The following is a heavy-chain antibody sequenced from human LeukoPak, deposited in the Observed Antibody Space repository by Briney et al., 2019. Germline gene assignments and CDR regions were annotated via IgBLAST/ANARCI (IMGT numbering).Heavy chain of an antibody. D-gene: IGHD6-19*01. CDR3: ARTGIAVAGTFDY. CDR2: IIPIFGTA. CDR1: GGTFSGYA. V-gene: IGHV1-69*06. Sequence: SVKVSCKASGGTFSGYAISWVRQAPGQGLEWMGGIIPIFGTANYAQKFQGRVTITADKSTSTAYMELSSLRSEDTAVYYCARTGIAVAGTFDYWGQGTLVTVSS. J-gene: IGHJ4*02.